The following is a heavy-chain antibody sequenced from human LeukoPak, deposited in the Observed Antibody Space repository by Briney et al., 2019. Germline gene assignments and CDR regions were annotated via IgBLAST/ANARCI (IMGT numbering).Heavy chain of an antibody. CDR3: ASKPDTAMVTYFDY. V-gene: IGHV4-4*02. CDR1: GGSISSSDC. Sequence: SETLSLTCAVSGGSISSSDCWSWVRQPPGKGLEWIGEIYHDGSTNYNPSLKSRVTISVDKSKNQFSLKLSSVTAADTAVYYCASKPDTAMVTYFDYWGQGTLVTVSS. CDR2: IYHDGST. D-gene: IGHD5-18*01. J-gene: IGHJ4*02.